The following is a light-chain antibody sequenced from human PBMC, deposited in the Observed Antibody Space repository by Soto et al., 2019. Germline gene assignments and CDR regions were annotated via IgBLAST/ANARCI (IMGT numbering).Light chain of an antibody. CDR3: CSYAGSSTSLQV. V-gene: IGLV2-23*02. CDR1: SSDVGSYNL. Sequence: QSALTQPASVSGSPGPSITISCTGTSSDVGSYNLVSWYQQHPGKAPKLMIYEVSKRPSGVSNRFSGSKSGNTASLTISGLQAEDEADYYCCSYAGSSTSLQVFGTGTKVTVL. CDR2: EVS. J-gene: IGLJ1*01.